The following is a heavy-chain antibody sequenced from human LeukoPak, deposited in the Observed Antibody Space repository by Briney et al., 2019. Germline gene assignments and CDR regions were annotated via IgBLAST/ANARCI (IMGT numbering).Heavy chain of an antibody. CDR3: ARDSTMIDAFDI. V-gene: IGHV1-69*05. D-gene: IGHD3-22*01. Sequence: ASVKVSCKASGGTFSSYAISWVRQAPGQGLEWMGRIIPIFGTANYALKFQGRVTITTDESTSTAYMELSSLRSEDTAVYYCARDSTMIDAFDIWGQGTMVTVSS. CDR1: GGTFSSYA. J-gene: IGHJ3*02. CDR2: IIPIFGTA.